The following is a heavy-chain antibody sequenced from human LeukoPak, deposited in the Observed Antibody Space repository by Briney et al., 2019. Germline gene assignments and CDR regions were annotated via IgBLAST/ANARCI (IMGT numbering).Heavy chain of an antibody. CDR3: ARIMVRGVNIDY. CDR1: GYTFTGYY. J-gene: IGHJ4*02. Sequence: ASVKVSCKASGYTFTGYYMHWVRQAPGQGLEWMGWINPNSGGTNYAQKFQGRVTMTRDTSISTAYMELSRLRSDDTAVYYCARIMVRGVNIDYWGQGTPVTVSS. CDR2: INPNSGGT. D-gene: IGHD3-10*01. V-gene: IGHV1-2*02.